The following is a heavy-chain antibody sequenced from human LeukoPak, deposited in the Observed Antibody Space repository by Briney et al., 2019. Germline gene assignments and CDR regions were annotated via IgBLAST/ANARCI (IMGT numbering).Heavy chain of an antibody. J-gene: IGHJ1*01. CDR2: INPNSGGT. D-gene: IGHD6-13*01. CDR1: GYTFTGYY. V-gene: IGHV1-2*02. CDR3: AREVRSSSWYVGGYFQH. Sequence: ASVKVSCKASGYTFTGYYMHWVRQAPGQGLEWMGWINPNSGGTNYAQKFQGRVTMTRDTSISTAYMELSRLRPDDTAVYYCAREVRSSSWYVGGYFQHWGQGTLVTVSS.